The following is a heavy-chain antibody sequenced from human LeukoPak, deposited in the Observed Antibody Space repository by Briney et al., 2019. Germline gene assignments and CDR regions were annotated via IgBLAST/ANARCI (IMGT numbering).Heavy chain of an antibody. V-gene: IGHV3-21*01. J-gene: IGHJ4*02. CDR3: ARDLVGVGAPDY. CDR2: ISSSSSYI. Sequence: GGSLRLSCAASGFTFSSYSMNWVRQAPGKGLESVSSISSSSSYIYYADSVKGRFTISRDNAKNSLYLQMNSLRAEDTAVYYCARDLVGVGAPDYWGQGNLVPVSS. CDR1: GFTFSSYS. D-gene: IGHD1-26*01.